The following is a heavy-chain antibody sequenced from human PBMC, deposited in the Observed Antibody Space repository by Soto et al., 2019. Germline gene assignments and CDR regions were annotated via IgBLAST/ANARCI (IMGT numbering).Heavy chain of an antibody. J-gene: IGHJ3*02. CDR1: GYTFTYYD. CDR2: MNPSSANT. D-gene: IGHD1-26*01. V-gene: IGHV1-8*01. Sequence: ASVKVSCKASGYTFTYYDISWVRQASGQGLEWMGWMNPSSANTGYAQKFQGRVTMTRNTSISTAYMELSSLRSEDTAVYYCARRLTSGTPYATFNIWGQGTMVTVSS. CDR3: ARRLTSGTPYATFNI.